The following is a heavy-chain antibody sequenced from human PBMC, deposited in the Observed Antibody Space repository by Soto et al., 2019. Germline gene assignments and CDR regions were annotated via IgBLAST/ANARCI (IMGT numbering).Heavy chain of an antibody. CDR2: VYPSGST. Sequence: SETLSLTCAVSGGSISSSNWWRWVRQPPGKGLEWIGEVYPSGSTNYNPSLKSRVTISLDKSKNQFSLKLSSVTAADTAVYYCARDGDYSAFDYWGQGTLVTVSS. J-gene: IGHJ4*02. V-gene: IGHV4-4*02. D-gene: IGHD2-15*01. CDR1: GGSISSSNW. CDR3: ARDGDYSAFDY.